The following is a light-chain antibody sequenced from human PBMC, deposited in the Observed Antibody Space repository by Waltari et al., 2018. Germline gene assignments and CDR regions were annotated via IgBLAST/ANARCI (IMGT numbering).Light chain of an antibody. J-gene: IGLJ3*02. CDR2: ETN. CDR1: NSTVETYS. V-gene: IGLV1-40*01. Sequence: QSVLTQPPSVSGTPGQRATLSSTGSNSTVETYSVRCSKQCPGTAPKLLIYETNNRTSGVSDRFSGSQSGTSGSLTITGLQSEDEADYYCQSYDSSLNTRVFGGGTRLTVL. CDR3: QSYDSSLNTRV.